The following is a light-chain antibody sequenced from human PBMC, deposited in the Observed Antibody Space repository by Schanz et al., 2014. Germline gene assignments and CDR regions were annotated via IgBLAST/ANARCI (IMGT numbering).Light chain of an antibody. CDR3: SSYTSTDTWL. J-gene: IGLJ3*02. CDR1: SSDVGGYNY. Sequence: QSALTQPPSASGSPGQSVTFSCTGTSSDVGGYNYVSWYQQHPGKAPKLMIYEVSKRPSGVPDRFSGSKSGNTASLTVSGLQAEDEADYYCSSYTSTDTWLFGGGTKLTVL. CDR2: EVS. V-gene: IGLV2-8*01.